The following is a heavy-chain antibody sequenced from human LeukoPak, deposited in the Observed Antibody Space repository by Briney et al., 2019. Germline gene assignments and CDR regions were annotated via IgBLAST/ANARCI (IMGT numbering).Heavy chain of an antibody. Sequence: SQTLSLTCAVSGDSVSSSSAVWNWIRQSPSRGLEWLGRTYYRSKWHNEYAESVKSRISITSDTSKNQFSLQLNSVTPEDTAEYFCAGTADYSSFLAFWGQGTLVTVSS. CDR3: AGTADYSSFLAF. D-gene: IGHD4-11*01. J-gene: IGHJ4*02. CDR2: TYYRSKWHN. CDR1: GDSVSSSSAV. V-gene: IGHV6-1*01.